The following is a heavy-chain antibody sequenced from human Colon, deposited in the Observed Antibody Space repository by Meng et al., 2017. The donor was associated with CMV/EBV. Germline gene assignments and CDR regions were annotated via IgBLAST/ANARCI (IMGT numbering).Heavy chain of an antibody. CDR2: INPNSGGT. CDR1: GYTFTGYY. D-gene: IGHD2-2*01. V-gene: IGHV1-2*02. Sequence: ASVKVSCKASGYTFTGYYMHWVRQAPGQGLEWMGWINPNSGGTNYAQKFQGRVTMTRDTSISTAYMELSRLRSDDTAVYYCARLEGGPYCSSTSDYRPSNYYYGMDVWGQGTTVTVSS. CDR3: ARLEGGPYCSSTSDYRPSNYYYGMDV. J-gene: IGHJ6*02.